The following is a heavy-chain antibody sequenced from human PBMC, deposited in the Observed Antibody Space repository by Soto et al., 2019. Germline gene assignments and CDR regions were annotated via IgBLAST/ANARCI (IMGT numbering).Heavy chain of an antibody. V-gene: IGHV3-33*01. CDR2: IWYDGSQK. J-gene: IGHJ3*01. CDR3: EGRDEPFHV. CDR1: GINFSDYG. Sequence: QVHLVESGGGVVRPGTSLRLSCAASGINFSDYGIHWVRQAQGKGLEWVAVIWYDGSQKYYADSVRGRFTISRDNSKNTVYLQLNSLRLEDTAVYYCEGRDEPFHVWGQWTIVTVSS.